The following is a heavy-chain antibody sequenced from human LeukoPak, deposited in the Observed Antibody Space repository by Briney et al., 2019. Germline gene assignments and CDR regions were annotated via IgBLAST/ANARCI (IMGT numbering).Heavy chain of an antibody. CDR1: GFTFSSYS. CDR2: ISSSSSYI. V-gene: IGHV3-21*01. D-gene: IGHD3-3*01. J-gene: IGHJ4*02. Sequence: GGSLRLSCAASGFTFSSYSMNWVRQAPGKGLEWVSSISSSSSYIYYADSVKGRFTISRANAKTSLYLQMNSLRAEDTAVYYCARGRSSPYYDFWSGFDQWGQGTLVTVSS. CDR3: ARGRSSPYYDFWSGFDQ.